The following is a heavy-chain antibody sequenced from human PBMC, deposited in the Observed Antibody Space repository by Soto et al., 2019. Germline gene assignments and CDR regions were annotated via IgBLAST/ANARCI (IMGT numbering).Heavy chain of an antibody. V-gene: IGHV3-23*01. J-gene: IGHJ4*02. Sequence: EVQLLESGGGLVQPGGSLRLSCAASGFTFSSYAMSWVRQAPGKGLEWVSAISGSGGSTYYADSVKGRFTISRDNSKRTLSLQMNSLRAEDTAVYYRAKRSLVEWGGGFDYWGQGTLVTVSS. CDR2: ISGSGGST. CDR3: AKRSLVEWGGGFDY. D-gene: IGHD1-26*01. CDR1: GFTFSSYA.